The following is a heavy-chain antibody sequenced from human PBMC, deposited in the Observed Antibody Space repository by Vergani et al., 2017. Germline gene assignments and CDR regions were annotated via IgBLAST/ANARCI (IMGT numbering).Heavy chain of an antibody. CDR3: AGDCSSTSCYVEDAFDI. V-gene: IGHV3-23*01. D-gene: IGHD2-2*01. J-gene: IGHJ3*02. Sequence: EVQLLESGGGLVQPGGSLRLSCAASGFTFSSYAMSWVRQAPGKGLEWVSAISGSGGSTYYADSVKGRFTISRDNSKNTLYLQMNSLRAEDTAVYYCAGDCSSTSCYVEDAFDIWGQGTMVTVSS. CDR2: ISGSGGST. CDR1: GFTFSSYA.